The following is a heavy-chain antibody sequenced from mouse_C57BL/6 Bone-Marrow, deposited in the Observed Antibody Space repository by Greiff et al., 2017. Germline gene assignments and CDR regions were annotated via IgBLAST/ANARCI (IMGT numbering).Heavy chain of an antibody. CDR3: ARDLRDYDMDV. Sequence: EVHLVESEGGLVQPGSSMKLSCTASGFTFSDYYMAWVRQVPEQGLEWVANINYDGSSTYYLASLTSRFIISRDNAKNSLYLQMGSLKSEDTTTWYCARDLRDYDMDVCGKGTSVTVSS. J-gene: IGHJ4*01. CDR2: INYDGSST. CDR1: GFTFSDYY. D-gene: IGHD1-1*01. V-gene: IGHV5-16*01.